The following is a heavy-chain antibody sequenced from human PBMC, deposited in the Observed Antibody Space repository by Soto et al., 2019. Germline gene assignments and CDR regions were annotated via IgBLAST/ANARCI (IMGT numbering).Heavy chain of an antibody. D-gene: IGHD6-13*01. CDR3: AKGEAGVVYYFDY. CDR2: ISYDGSNT. Sequence: PGGSPRLSCAASGFTFSSYGMRWVRQAPGKGLEWVAVISYDGSNTYYADSVKGRFTISRDNSKNTLYLQMNSLRAEDTAVYYCAKGEAGVVYYFDYWGQGTLVTVSS. V-gene: IGHV3-30*18. CDR1: GFTFSSYG. J-gene: IGHJ4*02.